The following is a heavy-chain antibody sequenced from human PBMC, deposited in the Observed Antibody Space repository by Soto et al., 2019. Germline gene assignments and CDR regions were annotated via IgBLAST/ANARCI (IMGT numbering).Heavy chain of an antibody. Sequence: QVHLEESGGGVVQPGRSLRLSCAASGFTFSSYGMHWVRQAPGKGLQWVAFISYDGTKKNYAESLKGRFFISRDKFKNTVYLHMNSLRAEDTVLYYWARDGDGDIPLDHWGRGALVTVSS. V-gene: IGHV3-30*03. J-gene: IGHJ4*02. CDR2: ISYDGTKK. CDR1: GFTFSSYG. CDR3: ARDGDGDIPLDH.